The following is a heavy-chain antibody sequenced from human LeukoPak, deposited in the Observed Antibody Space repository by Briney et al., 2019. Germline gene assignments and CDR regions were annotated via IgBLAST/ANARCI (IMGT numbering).Heavy chain of an antibody. D-gene: IGHD5-24*01. CDR1: GGSISSSSYY. J-gene: IGHJ4*02. CDR2: IYYSGST. V-gene: IGHV4-39*02. CDR3: ARDSRRDGYNLDY. Sequence: SETLSLTCTVSGGSISSSSYYWGWIRQPPGKGLEWIGSIYYSGSTYYNPSLKSRVTISVDTSKNQFSLKLSSVTAADTAVYYCARDSRRDGYNLDYWGRGTLVTVSS.